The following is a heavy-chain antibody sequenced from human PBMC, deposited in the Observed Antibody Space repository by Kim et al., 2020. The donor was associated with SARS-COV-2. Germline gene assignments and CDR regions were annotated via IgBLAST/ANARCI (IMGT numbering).Heavy chain of an antibody. CDR2: IRSKANSYAT. V-gene: IGHV3-73*01. Sequence: GGSLRLSCAASGFTFSGSAMHWVRQASGKGLEWVGRIRSKANSYATAYAASVKGRFTISRDDSKNTAYLQMNSLKTEDTAVYYCRGFGELEVDVWGQGTTVTVSS. D-gene: IGHD3-10*01. CDR1: GFTFSGSA. J-gene: IGHJ6*02. CDR3: RGFGELEVDV.